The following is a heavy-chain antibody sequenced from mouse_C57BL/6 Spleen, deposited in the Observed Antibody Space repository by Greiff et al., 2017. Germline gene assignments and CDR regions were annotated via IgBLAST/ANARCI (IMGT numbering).Heavy chain of an antibody. CDR1: GYTFTDYY. V-gene: IGHV1-26*01. CDR3: ARSGSSPYYYAMDY. CDR2: INPNNGGT. Sequence: EVQLQQSGPELVKPGASVKISCKASGYTFTDYYMNWVKQSHGKSLEWIGDINPNNGGTSYNQKFKGKATLTVDKSSSTAYMELRSLTSEDSAVXYCARSGSSPYYYAMDYWGQGTSVTVSS. J-gene: IGHJ4*01. D-gene: IGHD1-1*01.